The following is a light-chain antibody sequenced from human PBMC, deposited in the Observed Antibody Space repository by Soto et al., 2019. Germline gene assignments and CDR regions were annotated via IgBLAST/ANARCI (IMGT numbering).Light chain of an antibody. Sequence: PGERVTLSCRASQSFSSYLAWYQQKPGQAPRLLIYDASKRATGIPARFSGRGSGTEFTLTISSLEPEDFAVYYCQQRSNWPPVITFRQWTRLEIK. CDR1: QSFSSY. V-gene: IGKV3-11*01. CDR3: QQRSNWPPVIT. J-gene: IGKJ5*01. CDR2: DAS.